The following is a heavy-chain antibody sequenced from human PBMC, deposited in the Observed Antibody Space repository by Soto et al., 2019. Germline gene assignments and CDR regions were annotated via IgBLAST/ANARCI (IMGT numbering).Heavy chain of an antibody. Sequence: QVQLVESGGGVVQPGRSLRLSCAASGFIFSNYGMHWVRQAPGKGLEWVAVVSYDGNEIHYADSVKGRFTISRDTSKDTLSLQMNSLRAEDTAVYYCAKEGALSGWTYGDFGGQGTLVTVSS. CDR3: AKEGALSGWTYGDF. CDR1: GFIFSNYG. CDR2: VSYDGNEI. D-gene: IGHD6-19*01. J-gene: IGHJ4*02. V-gene: IGHV3-30*18.